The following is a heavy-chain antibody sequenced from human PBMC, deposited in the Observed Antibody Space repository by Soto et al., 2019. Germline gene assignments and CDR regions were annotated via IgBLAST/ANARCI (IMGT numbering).Heavy chain of an antibody. CDR1: GYTHTELS. D-gene: IGHD4-17*01. Sequence: ASVKVSCKVSGYTHTELSMHWLRQAPGKGLERMGGFDPEDGETIYAQKFQGRVTMTEDTSTDTAYMELSSLRSEDTAVYYCATEITTVMQCYSCGMDVWGQGTTGSGSS. V-gene: IGHV1-24*01. CDR3: ATEITTVMQCYSCGMDV. J-gene: IGHJ6*02. CDR2: FDPEDGET.